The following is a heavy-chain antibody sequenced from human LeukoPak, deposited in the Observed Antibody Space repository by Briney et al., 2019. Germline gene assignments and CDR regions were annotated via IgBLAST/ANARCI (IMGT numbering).Heavy chain of an antibody. CDR3: ARGNMQFGELLLGDY. V-gene: IGHV1-2*02. CDR1: GYTFTGYY. CDR2: IYPNSGGT. Sequence: ASVKVSRKASGYTFTGYYINWVRQAPGPGPEWLGWIYPNSGGTNYAQKLHGRVTMTRDTSITTAYMELSRLRADDTAVYYCARGNMQFGELLLGDYWGQGTLVTVSS. J-gene: IGHJ4*02. D-gene: IGHD3-10*01.